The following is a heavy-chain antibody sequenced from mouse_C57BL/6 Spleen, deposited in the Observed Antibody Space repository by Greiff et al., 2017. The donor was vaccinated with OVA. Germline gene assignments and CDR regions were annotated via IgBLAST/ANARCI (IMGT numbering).Heavy chain of an antibody. CDR3: AIEVDYDYWYFDV. CDR2: IHPSDSDT. D-gene: IGHD2-4*01. V-gene: IGHV1-74*01. CDR1: GYTFTSYW. J-gene: IGHJ1*03. Sequence: VQLQQSGAELVKPGASVKVSCKASGYTFTSYWMHWLKQRPGQGLEWFGRIHPSDSDTNYNQKFKGKATLTVDKSSSTAYMQLSRLTSEDSAVYYCAIEVDYDYWYFDVWGTGTTVTVSS.